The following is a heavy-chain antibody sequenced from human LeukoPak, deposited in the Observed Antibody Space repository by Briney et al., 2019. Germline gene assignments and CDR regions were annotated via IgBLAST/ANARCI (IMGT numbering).Heavy chain of an antibody. D-gene: IGHD2/OR15-2a*01. CDR2: IYYSGST. CDR3: ARTSMSVAKGVDY. J-gene: IGHJ4*02. V-gene: IGHV4-39*07. Sequence: KSSETLSLTCTVSGGSISSSSYYWGWIRQPPGKGLEWIGSIYYSGSTYYNPSLKSRVTISVGTSKNQFSLKLSSVTAADTAVYYCARTSMSVAKGVDYWGQGTLVTVSS. CDR1: GGSISSSSYY.